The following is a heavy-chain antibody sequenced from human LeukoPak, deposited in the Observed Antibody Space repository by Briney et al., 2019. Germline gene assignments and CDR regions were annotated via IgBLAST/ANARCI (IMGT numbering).Heavy chain of an antibody. J-gene: IGHJ4*02. CDR3: AALIVGATMTASDY. V-gene: IGHV4-34*01. CDR1: GGSFSGYY. D-gene: IGHD1-26*01. Sequence: SETLSLTCAVYGGSFSGYYWSWIRQPPGKRLEWIGEINHSGSTNYNPSLKSRVTISVDTSKNQFSLKLSSVTAADTAVYYCAALIVGATMTASDYWGQGTLVTVSS. CDR2: INHSGST.